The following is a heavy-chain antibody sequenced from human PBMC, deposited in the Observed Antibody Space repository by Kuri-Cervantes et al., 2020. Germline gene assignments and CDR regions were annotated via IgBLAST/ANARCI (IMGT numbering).Heavy chain of an antibody. CDR3: ARDLYDSSGYYHDAFDI. J-gene: IGHJ3*02. Sequence: GESLKISCAASGFTFSSYAMSWVRQAPGKGLEWVSYISSSSSTIYYADSVKGRLTISRDNAKNSLYLQMNSLRAEDTAVYYCARDLYDSSGYYHDAFDIWGQGTMVTVSS. CDR1: GFTFSSYA. D-gene: IGHD3-22*01. V-gene: IGHV3-48*01. CDR2: ISSSSSTI.